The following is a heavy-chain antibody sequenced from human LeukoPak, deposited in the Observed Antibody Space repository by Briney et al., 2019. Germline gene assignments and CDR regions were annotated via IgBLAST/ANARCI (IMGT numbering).Heavy chain of an antibody. D-gene: IGHD5-18*01. CDR2: ITGNGATT. J-gene: IGHJ4*02. CDR1: GFSFSNYG. V-gene: IGHV3-23*01. Sequence: GGSLRLSCAASGFSFSNYGMNWVRQAPGKGLAWVSGITGNGATTYYADSVKGRFTISRDNSRNTVYLQMNSLRAEDTAVYYCANDLGWIQLNLGRGQGTLVTVSS. CDR3: ANDLGWIQLNLG.